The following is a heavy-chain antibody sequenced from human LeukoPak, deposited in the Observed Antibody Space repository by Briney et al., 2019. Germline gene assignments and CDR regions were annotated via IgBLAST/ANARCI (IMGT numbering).Heavy chain of an antibody. CDR3: ARGAIAAAGTRYYYYYYMDV. V-gene: IGHV4-31*03. CDR2: IYYSGST. Sequence: SQTLSLTCTVSGGSISSGGYYWSWIRQHPGKGLEWIGYIYYSGSTYYNPSLKSRVTISVDTSKNQFSLKLSSVTAADTAVYYCARGAIAAAGTRYYYYYYMDVWGKGTTVTVSS. J-gene: IGHJ6*03. CDR1: GGSISSGGYY. D-gene: IGHD6-13*01.